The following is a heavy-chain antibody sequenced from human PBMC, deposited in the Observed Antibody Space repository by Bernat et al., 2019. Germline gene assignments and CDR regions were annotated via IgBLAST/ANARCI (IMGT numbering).Heavy chain of an antibody. CDR1: GFTFSSYA. J-gene: IGHJ4*02. D-gene: IGHD5-12*01. Sequence: QVQLVESGGGVVQPGRSLRLSCAASGFTFSSYAMHWVRQAPGKGLEWVAVISYDGSNKYYADSVKGRFTISRDNSKNTLYLQMNSLRAEDTAVYYCARALFEVSGYHDYWGQGTLVTVSS. CDR2: ISYDGSNK. CDR3: ARALFEVSGYHDY. V-gene: IGHV3-30-3*01.